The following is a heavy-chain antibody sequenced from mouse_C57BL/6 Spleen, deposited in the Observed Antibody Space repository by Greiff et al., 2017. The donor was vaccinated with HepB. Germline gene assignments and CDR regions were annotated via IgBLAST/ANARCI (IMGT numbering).Heavy chain of an antibody. Sequence: QVQLQQPGAELVKPGASVKLSCKASGYTFTSYWMQWVKQRPGQGLEWIGEIDPSDSYTNYNQKFKGKATLTVATSSSTAYMQLSSLTSEDSSVYYCARYYKAWFAYWGQGTLVTVSA. J-gene: IGHJ3*01. V-gene: IGHV1-50*01. CDR2: IDPSDSYT. CDR1: GYTFTSYW. D-gene: IGHD1-1*01. CDR3: ARYYKAWFAY.